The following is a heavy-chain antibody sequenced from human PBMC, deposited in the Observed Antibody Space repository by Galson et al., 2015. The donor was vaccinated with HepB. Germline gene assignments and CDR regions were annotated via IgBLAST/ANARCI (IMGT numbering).Heavy chain of an antibody. D-gene: IGHD6-13*01. CDR2: IKANTDGGTT. CDR1: GFIFKNAW. V-gene: IGHV3-15*07. J-gene: IGHJ4*02. Sequence: LRLSCAGSGFIFKNAWTNWVRQAPGKGLEWVGRIKANTDGGTTDNAAPVKGRFTISRDDSKNTLYLQMNSLKTEDTAVYYCTTAFVRAAAVVWGQGTLVTVSS. CDR3: TTAFVRAAAVV.